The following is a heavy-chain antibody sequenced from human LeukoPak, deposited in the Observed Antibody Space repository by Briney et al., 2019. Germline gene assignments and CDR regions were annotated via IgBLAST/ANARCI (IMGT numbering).Heavy chain of an antibody. J-gene: IGHJ4*02. CDR3: ANLGQIPYYYDSSGHFDY. CDR1: GFTFSSYA. Sequence: GGSLRLSCAASGFTFSSYAMSWVRQAPGKGLEWVSAISGSGGSTYYADSVKGRFTIPRDNSKNTLYLQMNSLRAEDTAVYYCANLGQIPYYYDSSGHFDYWGQGILVTVSS. V-gene: IGHV3-23*01. D-gene: IGHD3-22*01. CDR2: ISGSGGST.